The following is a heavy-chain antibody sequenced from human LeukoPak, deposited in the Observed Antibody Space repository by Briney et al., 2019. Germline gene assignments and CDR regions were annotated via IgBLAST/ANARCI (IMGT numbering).Heavy chain of an antibody. Sequence: GGSLRLSCAASGFTFSGSAMHWVRQASGKGLEWVGRIRSKANSYATAYAASVKGRFTISRDDSKNTAYLQMNSLKTEDTAVYYCTRPIRIAVAGETDYWGQGTLVTVSS. V-gene: IGHV3-73*01. CDR1: GFTFSGSA. J-gene: IGHJ4*02. CDR2: IRSKANSYAT. CDR3: TRPIRIAVAGETDY. D-gene: IGHD6-19*01.